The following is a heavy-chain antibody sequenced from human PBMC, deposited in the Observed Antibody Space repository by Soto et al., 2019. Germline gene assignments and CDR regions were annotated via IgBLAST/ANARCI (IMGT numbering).Heavy chain of an antibody. J-gene: IGHJ3*02. CDR3: AKDQGIAAAGDDAFDI. V-gene: IGHV3-23*01. Sequence: PVGSLRLSCAASGFTFSSYAMSWVRQAPGKGLEWVSAISGSGGSTYYADSVKGRFTISRDNSKNTLYLQMNSLRAEDTAVYYCAKDQGIAAAGDDAFDIWGQGTMVTVSS. D-gene: IGHD6-13*01. CDR2: ISGSGGST. CDR1: GFTFSSYA.